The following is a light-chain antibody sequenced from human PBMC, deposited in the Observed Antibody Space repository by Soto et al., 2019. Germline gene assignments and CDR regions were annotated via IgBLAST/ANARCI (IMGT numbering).Light chain of an antibody. CDR1: QSLSYW. J-gene: IGKJ2*01. CDR2: KAS. CDR3: QQYDRFPYT. V-gene: IGKV1-5*03. Sequence: DIQMTQSPSTLSASVGDTVTITCRASQSLSYWLAWYQQKPGQAPKLLIHKASTLESGVPSRFSGSGSGTEFTLTNSSLQPDDFATFYCQQYDRFPYTFGQGTKLEIK.